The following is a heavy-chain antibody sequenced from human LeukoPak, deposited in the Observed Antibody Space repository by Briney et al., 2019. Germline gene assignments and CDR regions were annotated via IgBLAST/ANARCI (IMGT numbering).Heavy chain of an antibody. J-gene: IGHJ5*02. CDR1: GGSISSGDYY. V-gene: IGHV4-30-4*08. CDR3: ARGEGVMRFDP. CDR2: IYYSGST. D-gene: IGHD2-8*01. Sequence: PSETLSLTCTVSGGSISSGDYYWSWIRQPPGKGLESIGYIYYSGSTYYNPSLKSRVTISVDTSKNQFSLKLSSVTAADTAVYYCARGEGVMRFDPWGQGTLVTVSS.